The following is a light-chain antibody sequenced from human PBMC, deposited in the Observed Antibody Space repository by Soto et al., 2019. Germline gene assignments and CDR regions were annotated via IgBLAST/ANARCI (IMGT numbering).Light chain of an antibody. CDR3: SSYISSGTLV. CDR1: SSDVGAYTY. CDR2: DVS. V-gene: IGLV2-14*03. J-gene: IGLJ3*02. Sequence: QSALTQPASVSGSPGQSITISCTGTSSDVGAYTYVSWYQHNSGKAPKLMIYDVSNRPSGVSNRFSGFKSGNTASLTISGLQAEDEADYYCSSYISSGTLVFGGGTQLTVL.